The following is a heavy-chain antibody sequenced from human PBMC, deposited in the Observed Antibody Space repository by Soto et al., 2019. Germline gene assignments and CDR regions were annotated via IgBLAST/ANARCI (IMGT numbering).Heavy chain of an antibody. J-gene: IGHJ4*02. CDR2: IIPIFGTA. V-gene: IGHV1-69*13. D-gene: IGHD3-22*01. CDR1: GGTFSSYA. Sequence: ASVKVSCKAPGGTFSSYAISWVRQAPGQGLEWMGGIIPIFGTANYAQKFQGRVTITADESTSTAYMELSSLRSEDTAVYYCARGYYYYDSSGYYRYWGQGTLVTVSS. CDR3: ARGYYYYDSSGYYRY.